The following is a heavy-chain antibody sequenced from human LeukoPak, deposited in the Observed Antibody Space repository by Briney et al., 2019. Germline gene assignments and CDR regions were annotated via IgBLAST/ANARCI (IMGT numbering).Heavy chain of an antibody. V-gene: IGHV3-30-3*01. CDR1: GFTFSSNA. CDR3: AREYPLWYYDYVWGSHPFDP. D-gene: IGHD3-16*01. CDR2: ISYDGSNK. J-gene: IGHJ5*02. Sequence: GGSLRLSCAASGFTFSSNAMHWVRQAPGKGLEWVAVISYDGSNKYYADSVKGRFTISRDNSKNTLYLQMNSLRAEDTAVYYCAREYPLWYYDYVWGSHPFDPWGQGTLVTVSS.